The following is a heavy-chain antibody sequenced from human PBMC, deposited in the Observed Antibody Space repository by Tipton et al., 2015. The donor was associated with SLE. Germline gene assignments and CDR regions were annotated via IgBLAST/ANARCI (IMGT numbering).Heavy chain of an antibody. CDR2: IYYSGST. J-gene: IGHJ4*02. Sequence: GLVKPSETLSLTCTVSGGSISSYYWSWIRQHPGKGLEWIGYIYYSGSTYYNPSLKSRVTISVDTSKNQFSLKLSSVTAADTAVYYCARVRGWSDFDYWGQGTLVTVSS. CDR3: ARVRGWSDFDY. V-gene: IGHV4-59*01. CDR1: GGSISSYY. D-gene: IGHD6-19*01.